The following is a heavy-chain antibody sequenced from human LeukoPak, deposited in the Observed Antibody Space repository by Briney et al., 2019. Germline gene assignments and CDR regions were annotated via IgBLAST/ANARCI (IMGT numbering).Heavy chain of an antibody. Sequence: PSETLSLTCTVSGGSISSSSYYWGWIRQPPGKGLEWIGSIYHSGSTYYNPSLKSRVTISVDTSKNQFSLKLSSVTAADTAVYYCARDHYYAPSYMDDWGKGTTVTVSS. V-gene: IGHV4-39*07. CDR3: ARDHYYAPSYMDD. D-gene: IGHD3-10*01. CDR1: GGSISSSSYY. CDR2: IYHSGST. J-gene: IGHJ6*03.